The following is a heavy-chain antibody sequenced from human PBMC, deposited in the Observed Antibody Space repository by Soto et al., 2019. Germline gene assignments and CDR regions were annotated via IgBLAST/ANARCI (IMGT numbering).Heavy chain of an antibody. CDR1: GYMFTKYG. CDR3: AGLTWGSDHDCFHI. J-gene: IGHJ3*02. CDR2: ISTDNGNA. Sequence: QVQLVQSGPEVKKPGASVKVSCKASGYMFTKYGITWVRQAPGQGLEYMGWISTDNGNARSAQKFQGRITMTTDTSTSTAYMELRSLRSDDTAVYYCAGLTWGSDHDCFHIWGQGTLVTVSS. D-gene: IGHD7-27*01. V-gene: IGHV1-18*04.